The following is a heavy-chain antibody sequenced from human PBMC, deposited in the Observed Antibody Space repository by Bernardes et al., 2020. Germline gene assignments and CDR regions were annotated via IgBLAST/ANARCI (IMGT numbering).Heavy chain of an antibody. CDR3: AREGSGSFDPPYYYSGMDV. V-gene: IGHV4-59*01. CDR2: IYYSGIT. D-gene: IGHD3-10*01. J-gene: IGHJ6*02. Sequence: SETLSLTCTVSGGSISSYYWTWIRQPPGKGLEWIGYIYYSGITNYNPSLKSRVTISIDTSKNQFSLQLSSVTAADTAVYYCAREGSGSFDPPYYYSGMDVWGQGTTVTVSS. CDR1: GGSISSYY.